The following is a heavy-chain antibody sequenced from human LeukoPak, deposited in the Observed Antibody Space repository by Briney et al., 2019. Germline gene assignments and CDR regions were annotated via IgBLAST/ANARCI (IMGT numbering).Heavy chain of an antibody. J-gene: IGHJ4*02. CDR1: GGSITSSSHY. CDR3: ARSSEQWLVPNSFDY. Sequence: SETLSLTCTVSGGSITSSSHYWGWIRQPPGKGLQWLGLIYYDGSAYYNLSLKSRLTISIDTSKNQFSLKLSSVTAADTAVYYCARSSEQWLVPNSFDYWGQGTLVTVSS. CDR2: IYYDGSA. V-gene: IGHV4-39*01. D-gene: IGHD6-19*01.